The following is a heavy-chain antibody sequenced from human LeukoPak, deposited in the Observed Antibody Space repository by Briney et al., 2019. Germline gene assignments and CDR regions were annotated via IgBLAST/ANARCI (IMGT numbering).Heavy chain of an antibody. D-gene: IGHD2-21*01. CDR2: INHSGST. CDR1: GGSFSGYY. J-gene: IGHJ6*02. CDR3: ARDSGGFDYYGMDV. Sequence: PSETLSLTCAVYGGSFSGYYWSWIRQPPGKGLEWIGEINHSGSTNYNPSLKSRVTISVDTSKNYFSLRLSSVPAADTAVYYCARDSGGFDYYGMDVWGQGTTVTVSS. V-gene: IGHV4-34*01.